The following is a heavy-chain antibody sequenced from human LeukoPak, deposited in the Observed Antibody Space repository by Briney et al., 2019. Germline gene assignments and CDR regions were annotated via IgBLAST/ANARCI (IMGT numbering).Heavy chain of an antibody. Sequence: SETLSLTCTVSGGSISSGGYYWSWIRQHPGKGLEWTGYIYYSGSTYYNPSLKSRVTISVDTSKNQFSLKLSSVTAADTAVYYCARHGPGGTMVRGRPHYYFDYWGQGTLVTVSS. CDR3: ARHGPGGTMVRGRPHYYFDY. CDR2: IYYSGST. J-gene: IGHJ4*02. D-gene: IGHD3-10*01. CDR1: GGSISSGGYY. V-gene: IGHV4-31*03.